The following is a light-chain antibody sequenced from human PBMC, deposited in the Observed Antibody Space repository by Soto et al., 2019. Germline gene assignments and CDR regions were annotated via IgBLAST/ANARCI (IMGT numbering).Light chain of an antibody. CDR2: EVN. Sequence: QSALTKPPSASGSPGQSVTISCTGTSSDIGGYNSVSWYQQHPGKAPRLMIYEVNKRPSGVPDRFSGSKSGYTASLTVSGLQTEDEACYYCISSAGICHHLVFGGGTKLAVL. CDR3: ISSAGICHHLV. CDR1: SSDIGGYNS. J-gene: IGLJ3*02. V-gene: IGLV2-8*01.